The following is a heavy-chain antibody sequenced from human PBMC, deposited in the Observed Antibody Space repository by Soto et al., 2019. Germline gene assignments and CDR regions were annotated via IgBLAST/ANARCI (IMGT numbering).Heavy chain of an antibody. CDR1: GFSLSTSGVG. CDR3: AHRRSIDPVLYYYMDV. D-gene: IGHD3-10*02. Sequence: QITLKESGPTLVKPTQTLTLTCTFSGFSLSTSGVGVGWIRQPPGKALEWLALIYWDDDKRYSPSLKSRLTITKDTSKNQVVLTMTNMDPVDTATYYCAHRRSIDPVLYYYMDVWGKGTTVTVSS. V-gene: IGHV2-5*02. J-gene: IGHJ6*03. CDR2: IYWDDDK.